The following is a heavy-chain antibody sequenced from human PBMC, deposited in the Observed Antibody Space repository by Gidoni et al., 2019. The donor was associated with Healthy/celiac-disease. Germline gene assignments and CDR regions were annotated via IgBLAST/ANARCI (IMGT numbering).Heavy chain of an antibody. Sequence: QVQLVESGGGLVKPGGSLRLSCAASGFPFSDYYMSWIRQAPGKGLEWVSYISSSSSYTNYADSVKGRFTISRDNAKNSLYLQMNSLRAEDTAVYYCARDNVDIVALLDYWGQGTLVTVSS. J-gene: IGHJ4*02. CDR2: ISSSSSYT. CDR3: ARDNVDIVALLDY. V-gene: IGHV3-11*06. CDR1: GFPFSDYY. D-gene: IGHD5-12*01.